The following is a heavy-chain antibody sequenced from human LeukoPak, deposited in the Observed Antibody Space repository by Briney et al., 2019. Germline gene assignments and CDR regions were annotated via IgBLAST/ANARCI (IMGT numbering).Heavy chain of an antibody. CDR3: ARHSLVDTAMVEFDY. CDR2: IYPGDSDT. Sequence: GESLKISCKGSGYSFTSYWIGWVRQMPGKGLEWIGIIYPGDSDTRYSPSFQGRVTISADKSISTAYLQWSSLKASDTAMYYCARHSLVDTAMVEFDYWGQGTLVTVSS. V-gene: IGHV5-51*01. D-gene: IGHD5-18*01. J-gene: IGHJ4*02. CDR1: GYSFTSYW.